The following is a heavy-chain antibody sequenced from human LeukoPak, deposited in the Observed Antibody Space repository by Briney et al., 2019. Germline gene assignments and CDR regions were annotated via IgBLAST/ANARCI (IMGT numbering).Heavy chain of an antibody. V-gene: IGHV3-66*01. J-gene: IGHJ4*02. CDR1: GVTVSSNF. CDR3: ARDPPAVAINTYG. CDR2: IYSGGDT. D-gene: IGHD5-24*01. Sequence: PGGSLRLSCAASGVTVSSNFMLWVRQAPGKGLEWVSLIYSGGDTHYADSVKGRFTISRDNSKNTLYLQMNNLRAEDTAVYYCARDPPAVAINTYGWGQGTLVTVSS.